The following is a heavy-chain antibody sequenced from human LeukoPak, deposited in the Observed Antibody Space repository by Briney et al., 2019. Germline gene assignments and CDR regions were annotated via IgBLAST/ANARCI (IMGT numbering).Heavy chain of an antibody. CDR3: AIRSRYYYDSSGYLNDAFDI. V-gene: IGHV4-4*07. CDR1: GGSTSSYY. CDR2: IYTSGST. Sequence: SETLSLTCTVSGGSTSSYYWSWIRQPAGKGLEWIGRIYTSGSTNYNPSLKSRVTMSVDTSKNQFSLKLSSVTAADTAVYYCAIRSRYYYDSSGYLNDAFDIWGQGTMVTVSS. D-gene: IGHD3-22*01. J-gene: IGHJ3*02.